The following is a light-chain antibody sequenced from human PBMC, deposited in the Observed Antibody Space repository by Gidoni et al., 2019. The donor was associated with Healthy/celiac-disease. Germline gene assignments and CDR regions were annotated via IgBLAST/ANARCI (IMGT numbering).Light chain of an antibody. CDR1: SGHSSYI. CDR3: ETWDSNIQV. CDR2: LEGSGSY. J-gene: IGLJ1*01. V-gene: IGLV4-60*02. Sequence: QPVLTQSSSASASLGSSVKLTCTLSSGHSSYIIAWHQQQPGKAPRYLMKLEGSGSYNKGSGVPDRFSGSSSGADRYLTISNLQFEDEADYYCETWDSNIQVFGTGTKVTVL.